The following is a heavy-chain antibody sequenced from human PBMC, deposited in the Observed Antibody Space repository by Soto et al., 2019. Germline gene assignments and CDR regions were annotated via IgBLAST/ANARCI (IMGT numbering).Heavy chain of an antibody. Sequence: QVQLVQSGAEVKKPGASVKVSCKASGYTFTSYGISWVRQAPGQGLEWMGWISAYNGNTNYARKLQGRVTTTTXXSXSXXYMELRSLSSDDTAVYYCARGPVRQQLVRGSWFDPWGQGTLVTGSS. CDR3: ARGPVRQQLVRGSWFDP. CDR2: ISAYNGNT. CDR1: GYTFTSYG. D-gene: IGHD6-13*01. J-gene: IGHJ5*02. V-gene: IGHV1-18*01.